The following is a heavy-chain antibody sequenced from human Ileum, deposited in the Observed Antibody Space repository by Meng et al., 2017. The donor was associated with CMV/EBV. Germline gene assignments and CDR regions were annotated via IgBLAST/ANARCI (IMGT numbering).Heavy chain of an antibody. CDR2: IYWDDDK. Sequence: HSPLKGAVPTLVQPPQTLTSTCAFVGFSLSTCGGGVGWIREPPGKALEWLALIYWDDDKRYSPSLKSRLTITKDTSKNQVVLTMTNMDPVDTATYYCAHRRGIEEYFQHWGQGTLVTVSS. CDR1: GFSLSTCGGG. D-gene: IGHD6-13*01. J-gene: IGHJ1*01. CDR3: AHRRGIEEYFQH. V-gene: IGHV2-5*02.